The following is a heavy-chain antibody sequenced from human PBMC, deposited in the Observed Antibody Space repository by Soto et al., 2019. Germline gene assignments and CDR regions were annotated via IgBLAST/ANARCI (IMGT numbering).Heavy chain of an antibody. CDR3: ARDGADYHESSAMDV. D-gene: IGHD3-22*01. CDR2: INAGSGNT. Sequence: ASVKVSCKASGYTFTNYAMHWVRQAPGQRLEWMGWINAGSGNTRYSQKFQGRVTITRDTSASTVYMELSSLRSEDTAVYYCARDGADYHESSAMDVWGQGTTVTVSS. J-gene: IGHJ6*02. V-gene: IGHV1-3*01. CDR1: GYTFTNYA.